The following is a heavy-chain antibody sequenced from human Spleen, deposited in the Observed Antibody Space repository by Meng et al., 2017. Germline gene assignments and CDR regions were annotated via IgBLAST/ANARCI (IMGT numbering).Heavy chain of an antibody. J-gene: IGHJ4*02. Sequence: VDVKQWGAGLLKPSATLSLACVVSGGSFSDYYWSWIRQPPGKGLEWIGEINLSGSTNYNPSLESRATISVDTSQNNLSLKLSSVTAADSAVYYCARGPTTMAHDFDYWGQGTLVTVSS. D-gene: IGHD4-11*01. V-gene: IGHV4-34*01. CDR2: INLSGST. CDR3: ARGPTTMAHDFDY. CDR1: GGSFSDYY.